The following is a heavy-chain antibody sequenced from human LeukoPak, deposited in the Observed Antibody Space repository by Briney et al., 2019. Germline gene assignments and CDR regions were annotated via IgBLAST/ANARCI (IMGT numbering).Heavy chain of an antibody. J-gene: IGHJ4*02. CDR2: ISAYNGNT. CDR3: ARAEDGIRYFDWLPNPDY. Sequence: ASVKVSCKASGYTFTSYGISWVRQAPGQGLKWMGWISAYNGNTNYAQKLQGRVTMTTDTSTSTAYMELRSLRSDDTAVYYFARAEDGIRYFDWLPNPDYWGQGTLVTVSS. D-gene: IGHD3-9*01. V-gene: IGHV1-18*04. CDR1: GYTFTSYG.